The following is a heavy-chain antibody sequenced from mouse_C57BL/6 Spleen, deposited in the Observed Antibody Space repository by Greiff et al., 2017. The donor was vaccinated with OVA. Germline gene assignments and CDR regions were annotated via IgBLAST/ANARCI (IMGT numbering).Heavy chain of an antibody. J-gene: IGHJ4*01. V-gene: IGHV5-17*01. D-gene: IGHD1-1*01. CDR2: ISSGSSTI. CDR1: GFTFSDYG. Sequence: EVKVVESGGGLVKPGGSLKLSCAASGFTFSDYGMHWVRQAPEKGLEWVAYISSGSSTIYYADTVKGRFTISRDNAKNTLFLQMTSLRSEDTAMYYCARRDDGSSRDYYAMDYWGQGTSVTVSS. CDR3: ARRDDGSSRDYYAMDY.